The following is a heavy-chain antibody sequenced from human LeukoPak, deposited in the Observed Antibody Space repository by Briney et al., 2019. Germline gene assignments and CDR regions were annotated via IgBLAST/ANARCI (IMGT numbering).Heavy chain of an antibody. J-gene: IGHJ6*03. CDR2: INPNSGGT. Sequence: GASVKVSCKASGYTFTGYYMHWVRQAPGQGLEWMGWINPNSGGTNYAQKFQGRVTMTRDTSISTAYMELSRLRSDDTAVYYCARGDDIVVVPAYYYMDVWGKGTTVTVFS. D-gene: IGHD2-2*01. CDR1: GYTFTGYY. CDR3: ARGDDIVVVPAYYYMDV. V-gene: IGHV1-2*02.